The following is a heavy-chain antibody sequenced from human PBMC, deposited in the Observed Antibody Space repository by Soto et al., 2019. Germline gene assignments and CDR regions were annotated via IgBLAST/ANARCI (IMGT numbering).Heavy chain of an antibody. CDR2: IYISGAT. J-gene: IGHJ4*02. CDR3: AGEEKSTAYLDY. V-gene: IGHV4-61*01. Sequence: PSETLSLTCTVSGGSVSSENYLWSWIRQPPGKGLEWIGYIYISGATKYNPSLQSRVTMSLDTSKSQFSLNLNSVTAADTAVYFCAGEEKSTAYLDYWGRGTLVTVSS. CDR1: GGSVSSENYL. D-gene: IGHD2-21*02.